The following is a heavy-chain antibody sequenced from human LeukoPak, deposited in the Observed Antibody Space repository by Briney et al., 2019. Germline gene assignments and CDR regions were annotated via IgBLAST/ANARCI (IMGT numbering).Heavy chain of an antibody. J-gene: IGHJ4*02. CDR2: IYYSGST. CDR3: ARSERYYDILTGYTEGYYFDY. CDR1: GGSTSSSSYY. Sequence: SETLSLTCTVSGGSTSSSSYYWGWIRQPPGKGLEWIGSIYYSGSTYYNPSLKSRVTISVDTSKNQFSLKLSSVTAADTAVYYCARSERYYDILTGYTEGYYFDYWGQGTLVTVSS. V-gene: IGHV4-39*01. D-gene: IGHD3-9*01.